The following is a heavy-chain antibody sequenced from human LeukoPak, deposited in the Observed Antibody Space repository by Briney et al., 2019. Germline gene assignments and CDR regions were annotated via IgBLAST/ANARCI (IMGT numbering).Heavy chain of an antibody. D-gene: IGHD3-22*01. Sequence: GGSLRLSCAASGFTFSSYAMSWVRQAPGKGLEWVSAISGSGGSTYYADSVKGRFTISRDNSKNTLYLQMNSLRAEDTAVYYCAKEGDYYDSSGLPNWFDPWGQGTLVTVSS. J-gene: IGHJ5*02. CDR3: AKEGDYYDSSGLPNWFDP. CDR2: ISGSGGST. V-gene: IGHV3-23*01. CDR1: GFTFSSYA.